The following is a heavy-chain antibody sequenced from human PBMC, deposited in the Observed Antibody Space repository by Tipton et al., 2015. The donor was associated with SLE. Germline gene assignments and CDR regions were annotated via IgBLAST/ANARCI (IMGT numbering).Heavy chain of an antibody. V-gene: IGHV4-59*12. CDR2: IYYSGST. CDR1: GGSISSFY. J-gene: IGHJ5*02. CDR3: ARGLMVTFDRGWFDP. Sequence: TLSLTCTVSGGSISSFYWSWIRQPPGKGLEWIGYIYYSGSTKYNPSLKSRVTISVDTSKNQFSLKLNAVTAADTAVYYCARGLMVTFDRGWFDPWGQGTLVTVSS. D-gene: IGHD3-16*01.